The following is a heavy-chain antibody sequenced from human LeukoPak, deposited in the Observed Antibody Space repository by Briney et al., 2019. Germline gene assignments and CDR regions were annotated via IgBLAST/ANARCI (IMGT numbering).Heavy chain of an antibody. CDR2: IYTSGCT. J-gene: IGHJ6*03. CDR3: ARSQLSSGSYYYYYYMDV. Sequence: PSETLSLTCSVSGGSISSGRYYWSWIRQPAGKGLEWIGRIYTSGCTNYNPSIKSRVTISVDPSKNQLPLKLSSVPAADTAVYYCARSQLSSGSYYYYYYMDVWGKGTTVTISS. V-gene: IGHV4-61*02. CDR1: GGSISSGRYY. D-gene: IGHD1-26*01.